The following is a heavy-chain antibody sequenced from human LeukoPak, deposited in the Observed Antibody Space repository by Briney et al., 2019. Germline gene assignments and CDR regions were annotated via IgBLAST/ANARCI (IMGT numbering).Heavy chain of an antibody. CDR1: GFTFSGSA. CDR3: AKLDGNSAYYPTDY. CDR2: VRSKVNSYAT. V-gene: IGHV3-73*01. D-gene: IGHD3-22*01. J-gene: IGHJ4*02. Sequence: PGGSLRLSCAASGFTFSGSAMHWVRQASGKGLEWVGRVRSKVNSYATAYAASVKGRFTISRYDSKNTAYLQMNSLKTEDTAVYYCAKLDGNSAYYPTDYWGQGTLVTVSS.